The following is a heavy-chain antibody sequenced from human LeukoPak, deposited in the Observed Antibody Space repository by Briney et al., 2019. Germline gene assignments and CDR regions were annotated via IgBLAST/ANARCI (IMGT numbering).Heavy chain of an antibody. CDR1: GFTFSSYG. D-gene: IGHD2-15*01. CDR3: AKDLDASIVVVVAAGGGDY. CDR2: ISYDGSNK. J-gene: IGHJ4*02. Sequence: GRSLRLSCAASGFTFSSYGMHWVRQAPGKGLEWVAVISYDGSNKYYADSVKGRFTISRDNSKNTLYLQMNSLRAEDTAVYYCAKDLDASIVVVVAAGGGDYWGQGTLVTVSS. V-gene: IGHV3-30*18.